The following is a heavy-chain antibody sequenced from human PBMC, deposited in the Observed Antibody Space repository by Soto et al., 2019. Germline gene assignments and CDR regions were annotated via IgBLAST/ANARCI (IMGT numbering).Heavy chain of an antibody. V-gene: IGHV4-30-4*01. CDR3: ARDWLGYYDSGPLRYFDY. CDR1: GGSISSGDYY. Sequence: TSETLSLTCTVSGGSISSGDYYWSWIRQPPGKGLEWIGYIYYSGSTYYNPSLKSRVTISVDTSKNQFSLQLSSVTAADTAVYYCARDWLGYYDSGPLRYFDYWGQGTPVTVS. J-gene: IGHJ4*02. CDR2: IYYSGST. D-gene: IGHD3-22*01.